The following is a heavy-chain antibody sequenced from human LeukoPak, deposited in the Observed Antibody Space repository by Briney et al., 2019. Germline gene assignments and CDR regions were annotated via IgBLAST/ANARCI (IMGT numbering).Heavy chain of an antibody. V-gene: IGHV1-69*13. CDR3: ARDYDSGYDFEDY. Sequence: SVTVSCKASGYTFTSYGISWVRQAPGQGLEWMGGIIPIFGTANYAQKFQGRVTITAGESTSTAYMELSSLRSEDTAVYYCARDYDSGYDFEDYWGQGTLVTVSS. CDR1: GYTFTSYG. D-gene: IGHD5-12*01. J-gene: IGHJ4*02. CDR2: IIPIFGTA.